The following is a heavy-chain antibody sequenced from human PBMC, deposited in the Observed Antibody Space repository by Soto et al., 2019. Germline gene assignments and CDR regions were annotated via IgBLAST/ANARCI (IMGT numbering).Heavy chain of an antibody. D-gene: IGHD3-22*01. CDR2: IYYSGST. Sequence: QVQLQESGPGLVKPSQTLSLTCTVSGGSISSGGYYWSWIRQHPGKGLEWIGYIYYSGSTYYNPSLKSRVTISVDKSKNQFSLKLSSVTAADTAVYYCARDGYYYDSSGYQQHLFDYRGQGTLVTVSS. CDR3: ARDGYYYDSSGYQQHLFDY. V-gene: IGHV4-31*03. J-gene: IGHJ4*02. CDR1: GGSISSGGYY.